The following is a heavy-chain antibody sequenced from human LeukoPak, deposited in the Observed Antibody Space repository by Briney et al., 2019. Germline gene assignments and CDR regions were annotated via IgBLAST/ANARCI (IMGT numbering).Heavy chain of an antibody. J-gene: IGHJ4*02. Sequence: TGTSLRLSCAASGFTFSSYAMSWVRQAPGKGLEWVSAISGSGGSTYYADSVKGRFTISRDNSKNTLYLQMNSLRAEDTAVYYCAKRGFMVATSDQYYFDYWGQGTLVTVSS. V-gene: IGHV3-23*01. D-gene: IGHD5-12*01. CDR2: ISGSGGST. CDR1: GFTFSSYA. CDR3: AKRGFMVATSDQYYFDY.